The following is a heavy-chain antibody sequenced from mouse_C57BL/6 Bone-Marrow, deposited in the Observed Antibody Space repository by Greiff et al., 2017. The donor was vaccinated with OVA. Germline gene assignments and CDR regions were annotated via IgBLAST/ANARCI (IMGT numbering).Heavy chain of an antibody. D-gene: IGHD1-1*01. CDR1: GFNIKDDY. CDR2: IDPENGDT. CDR3: TSHYYGSSFDY. J-gene: IGHJ2*01. V-gene: IGHV14-4*01. Sequence: EVQLQESGAELVRPGASVKLSCTASGFNIKDDYMHWVKQRPEQGLAWIGWIDPENGDTEYASKFQGKAPITADTSSNTAYLQLSSLTSEDTAVYYCTSHYYGSSFDYWGQGTTLTVSS.